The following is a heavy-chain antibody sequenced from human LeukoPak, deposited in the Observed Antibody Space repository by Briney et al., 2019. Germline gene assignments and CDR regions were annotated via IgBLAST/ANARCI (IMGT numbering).Heavy chain of an antibody. CDR3: ARRYCSSISCYSDY. CDR2: IKPSSGDT. J-gene: IGHJ4*02. V-gene: IGHV1-2*02. D-gene: IGHD2-2*01. Sequence: ASVKVSCKASGYTFTDYYIHWVRQAPGQGLDWMGWIKPSSGDTRYAQKFQGRVTMTRDTSINTAYMEMSRLTSDDTAMYSCARRYCSSISCYSDYWGQGTLVTVSS. CDR1: GYTFTDYY.